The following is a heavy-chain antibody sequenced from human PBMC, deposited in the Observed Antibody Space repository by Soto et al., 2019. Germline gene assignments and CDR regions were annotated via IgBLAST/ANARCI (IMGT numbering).Heavy chain of an antibody. CDR3: AKGGPMVRGPRGYFDY. CDR2: ISYDGSNK. CDR1: GFTFSRYG. V-gene: IGHV3-30*18. J-gene: IGHJ4*02. D-gene: IGHD3-10*01. Sequence: QVQLVESGGGVVQPGRSLRLSCAASGFTFSRYGMHWVRQAPGKGLEWVAVISYDGSNKYYADSVKGRFTISRDNSKNTLYLQMNSLRAEDTAVYYCAKGGPMVRGPRGYFDYWGQGTLVTVSS.